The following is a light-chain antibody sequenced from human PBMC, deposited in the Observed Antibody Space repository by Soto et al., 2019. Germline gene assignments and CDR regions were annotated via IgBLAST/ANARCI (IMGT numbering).Light chain of an antibody. CDR1: QNLLYSSNNKNY. CDR2: WAS. Sequence: DIVMTQSPDSLDVSLGERATINCKSGQNLLYSSNNKNYLAWYQQKPGQPPKLLIYWASTRESGVPDRFSGSGSGTDFTLTISSLQAEDVAFYYCQQYYTAPTWTFGQGTKVDIK. J-gene: IGKJ1*01. V-gene: IGKV4-1*01. CDR3: QQYYTAPTWT.